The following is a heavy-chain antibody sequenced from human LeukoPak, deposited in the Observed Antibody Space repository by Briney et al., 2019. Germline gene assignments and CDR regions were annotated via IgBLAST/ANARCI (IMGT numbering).Heavy chain of an antibody. CDR3: ARISSSYDYDY. V-gene: IGHV3-64*01. CDR1: GFTFSSYD. Sequence: GGSLRLSCAASGFTFSSYDMNWVRQAPGKGLEYVAAISSNGGSTDYANSVKGRFTISRDNSKNTLYLQMGSLRAEDMAVYYCARISSSYDYDYWGQGTLVTVSS. J-gene: IGHJ4*02. D-gene: IGHD6-6*01. CDR2: ISSNGGST.